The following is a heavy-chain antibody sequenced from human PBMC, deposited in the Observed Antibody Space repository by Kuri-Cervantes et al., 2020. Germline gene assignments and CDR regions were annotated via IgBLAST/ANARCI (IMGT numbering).Heavy chain of an antibody. CDR3: ARDLSPGSYSYYYYYYGMDV. CDR1: GFTFSSYS. Sequence: GESLKISCAASGFTFSSYSMNWVRQAPGKGLEWVSSISSSSSYIYYADSVKGRFTISRDNAKNSLYLQMNSLRAEDTAVYYCARDLSPGSYSYYYYYYGMDVWGQGTTVTVSS. V-gene: IGHV3-21*01. CDR2: ISSSSSYI. D-gene: IGHD3-10*01. J-gene: IGHJ6*02.